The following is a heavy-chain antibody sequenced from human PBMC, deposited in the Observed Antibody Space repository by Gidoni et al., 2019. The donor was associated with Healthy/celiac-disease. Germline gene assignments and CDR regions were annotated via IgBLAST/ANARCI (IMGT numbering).Heavy chain of an antibody. CDR2: INHSGST. D-gene: IGHD3-3*01. CDR1: GGSFSGYY. V-gene: IGHV4-34*01. J-gene: IGHJ5*02. Sequence: QVQLQQWGAGLLKPSETLSLTCAVYGGSFSGYYWSWIRQPPGKGLEWIGEINHSGSTNYNPSLKSRVTISVDTSKNQFSLKLSSVTAADTAVYYCARGNFITIFGVVLPNWFDPWGQGTLVTVSS. CDR3: ARGNFITIFGVVLPNWFDP.